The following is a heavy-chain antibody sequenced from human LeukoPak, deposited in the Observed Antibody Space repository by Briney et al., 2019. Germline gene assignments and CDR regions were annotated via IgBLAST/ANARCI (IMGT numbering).Heavy chain of an antibody. CDR2: IYYSGST. CDR1: GGSISSSSYY. J-gene: IGHJ5*02. D-gene: IGHD6-13*01. Sequence: SETLSLTCTVSGGSISSSSYYWGWIRQPPGKGLEWIGSIYYSGSTYYNPSLKSRVTISVDTSKNQFSLKLSSVTAADTAVYYCARGRRYSSSWYTKNWFDPWGQGTLVTVSS. V-gene: IGHV4-39*01. CDR3: ARGRRYSSSWYTKNWFDP.